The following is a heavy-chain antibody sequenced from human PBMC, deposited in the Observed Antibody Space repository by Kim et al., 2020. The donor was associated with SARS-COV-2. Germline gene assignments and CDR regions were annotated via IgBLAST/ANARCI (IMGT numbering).Heavy chain of an antibody. J-gene: IGHJ4*02. D-gene: IGHD6-19*01. CDR3: ARDGIAVAGRSPFDY. Sequence: PALKSRVTISVDTSKNQFSLKLSSVTAADTAVYYCARDGIAVAGRSPFDYWGQGTLVTVSS. V-gene: IGHV4-34*01.